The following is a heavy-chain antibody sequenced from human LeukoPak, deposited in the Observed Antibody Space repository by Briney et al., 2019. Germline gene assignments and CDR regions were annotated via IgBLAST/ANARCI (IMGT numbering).Heavy chain of an antibody. Sequence: GGSLRLSCAASGFTFSSYWMSWVRQAPGKGLEWVANIKQDGSEKYYVDSVKGRSTISRDNAKNSLYLQMNSLRAEDTAVYYCARDDCSSISCYHNWFDPWGQGTLVTVSS. CDR2: IKQDGSEK. V-gene: IGHV3-7*01. CDR1: GFTFSSYW. CDR3: ARDDCSSISCYHNWFDP. J-gene: IGHJ5*02. D-gene: IGHD2-2*01.